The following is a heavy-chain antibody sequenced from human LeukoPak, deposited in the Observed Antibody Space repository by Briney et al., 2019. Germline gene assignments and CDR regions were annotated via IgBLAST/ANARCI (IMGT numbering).Heavy chain of an antibody. CDR1: GFTFSTYW. J-gene: IGHJ4*02. D-gene: IGHD3-16*01. CDR3: ARDLGPVAN. Sequence: GGSLRLSCAASGFTFSTYWMHWVRQAPGTGLVWVSLINSDGSSTNYADSVKGRFTISRDNAKNSLYLQMNSLRAEDTAVYYCARDLGPVANWGQGTLVTVSS. CDR2: INSDGSST. V-gene: IGHV3-74*01.